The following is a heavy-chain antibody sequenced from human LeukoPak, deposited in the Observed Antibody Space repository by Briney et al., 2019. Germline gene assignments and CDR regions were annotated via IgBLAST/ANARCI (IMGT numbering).Heavy chain of an antibody. J-gene: IGHJ4*02. Sequence: GGSLRLSCAASGFTFSSYEMNWVRQAPGKGLEWVSYISSSGCTIYYADSVKGRFTISRDNAKNSLYLQMNSLRAEDTAVYYCARTVGFLEWLFDYWGQGTLVTVSS. V-gene: IGHV3-48*03. CDR3: ARTVGFLEWLFDY. D-gene: IGHD3-3*01. CDR1: GFTFSSYE. CDR2: ISSSGCTI.